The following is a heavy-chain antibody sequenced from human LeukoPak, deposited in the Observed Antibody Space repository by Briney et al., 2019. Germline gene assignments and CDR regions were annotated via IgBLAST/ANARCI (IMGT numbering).Heavy chain of an antibody. V-gene: IGHV4-59*01. CDR3: ARGVLYYYYMDV. J-gene: IGHJ6*03. Sequence: PSETLSLTCSVSGGSISTYFWSWIRQPAGKGLEWIGYIYYSGSTNYNPSLKSRVTISVDTSKNQFSLKLSSVTAADTAVYYCARGVLYYYYMDVWGKGTTVTVSS. CDR2: IYYSGST. CDR1: GGSISTYF.